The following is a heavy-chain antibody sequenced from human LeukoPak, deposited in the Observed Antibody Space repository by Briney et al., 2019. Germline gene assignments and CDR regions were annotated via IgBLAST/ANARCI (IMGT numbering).Heavy chain of an antibody. D-gene: IGHD2-2*01. CDR1: GGSISSYY. Sequence: PSETLSLTCTVSGGSISSYYWSWIRQPPGKGLEWIGYIYYSGSTNYNPSLKSRVTISVDTSKNQFSLKLSSVTAADTAVYYCARVLGVVVPAAMSGWFDPWGQGTLVTVSS. V-gene: IGHV4-59*12. J-gene: IGHJ5*02. CDR3: ARVLGVVVPAAMSGWFDP. CDR2: IYYSGST.